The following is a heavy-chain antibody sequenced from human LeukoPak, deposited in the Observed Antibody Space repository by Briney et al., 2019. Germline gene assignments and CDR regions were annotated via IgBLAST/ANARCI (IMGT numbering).Heavy chain of an antibody. CDR2: IIPILGIA. V-gene: IGHV1-69*04. Sequence: ASVTVSCKASGGTFSSYAISWVRQAPGQGLEWMGRIIPILGIAHYAQKFQGRVTITADKSTSTAYMELSRLRSENTAVYYCARSGVVPAASNWFDPWGQGTLVTVSS. CDR1: GGTFSSYA. J-gene: IGHJ5*02. CDR3: ARSGVVPAASNWFDP. D-gene: IGHD2-2*01.